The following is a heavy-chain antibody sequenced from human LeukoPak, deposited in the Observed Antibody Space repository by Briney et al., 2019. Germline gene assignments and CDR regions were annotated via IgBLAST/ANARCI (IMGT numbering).Heavy chain of an antibody. CDR1: GFTFSSYW. D-gene: IGHD3-10*01. J-gene: IGHJ4*02. V-gene: IGHV3-23*01. CDR3: AKDTLLLWFGEFYYFDY. Sequence: PGGSLRLSCAASGFTFSSYWMSWVRQAPGKGLEWVSAISGSGGSTYYADSVKGRFTISRDNSKNTLYLQMNSLRAEDTAVYYCAKDTLLLWFGEFYYFDYWGQGTLVTVSS. CDR2: ISGSGGST.